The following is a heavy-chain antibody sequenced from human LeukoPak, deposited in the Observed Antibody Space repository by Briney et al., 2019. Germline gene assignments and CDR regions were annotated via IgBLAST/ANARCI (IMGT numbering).Heavy chain of an antibody. CDR3: ASNPRRNAEYNYYGMDV. J-gene: IGHJ6*02. CDR2: IIPIFGTA. D-gene: IGHD1-14*01. V-gene: IGHV1-69*13. CDR1: GGIFSSYA. Sequence: ASVKVSCKASGGIFSSYAISWVRQAPGQGLEWMGGIIPIFGTANYAQKFQGRVTITADESTSTAYMELSSLRSEDTAVYYCASNPRRNAEYNYYGMDVWGQGTTVTVSS.